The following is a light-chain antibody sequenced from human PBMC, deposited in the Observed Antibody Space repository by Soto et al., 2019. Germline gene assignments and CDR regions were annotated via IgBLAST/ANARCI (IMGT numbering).Light chain of an antibody. CDR2: DAS. CDR3: RQSYSTPPDT. J-gene: IGKJ2*01. Sequence: DIEMTQSPSSLSASLGDRVTISCRASQSISSYLNWYQQKPGKAPKLLIYDASRLQSGVPARFSGSGSGTDFTLTIISLQPEEFATYYFRQSYSTPPDTFGQGTKLEIK. V-gene: IGKV1-39*01. CDR1: QSISSY.